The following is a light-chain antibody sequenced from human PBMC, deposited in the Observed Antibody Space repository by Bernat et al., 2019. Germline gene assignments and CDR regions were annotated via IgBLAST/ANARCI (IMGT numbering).Light chain of an antibody. CDR3: QNYGTSFLFT. CDR2: GTF. J-gene: IGKJ3*01. V-gene: IGKV3-20*01. Sequence: EIVLTQSPGTLSLSPGDSATLSCRTSQSVASSYLAWYQQKPGQAPRLLIYGTFSRATGIPDRFSVSGAGTDFTLTISRLEPEEFAVYYCQNYGTSFLFTVGPGTKVDI. CDR1: QSVASSY.